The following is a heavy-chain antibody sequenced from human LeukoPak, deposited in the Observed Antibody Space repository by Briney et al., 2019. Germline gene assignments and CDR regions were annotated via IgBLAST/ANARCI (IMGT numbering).Heavy chain of an antibody. CDR1: GYTFTSYY. CDR3: AREGYCSGSICYSFDY. D-gene: IGHD2-15*01. J-gene: IGHJ4*02. V-gene: IGHV1-46*01. CDR2: INPSGGST. Sequence: ASVKVSCKASGYTFTSYYMHWVRQAPGQGLEWMGIINPSGGSTTYAQKFQGRVAMTSDMSTNTLYMELSSLRSEDTAVYFCAREGYCSGSICYSFDYWGQGTLVTVSS.